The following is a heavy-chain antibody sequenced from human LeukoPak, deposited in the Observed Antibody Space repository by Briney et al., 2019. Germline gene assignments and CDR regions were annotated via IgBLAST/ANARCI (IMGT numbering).Heavy chain of an antibody. V-gene: IGHV4-4*07. J-gene: IGHJ3*02. CDR2: IYTSGST. CDR1: GGSISSYY. CDR3: ARVSYYDSSGYYRYSLDAFDI. D-gene: IGHD3-22*01. Sequence: SETLSLTCTVSGGSISSYYWSWIRQPAGKGLEWIGRIYTSGSTNYNPSLKSRVTMSVDTSKNQFSLKLSSVTAADTAVYYCARVSYYDSSGYYRYSLDAFDIWGQGTMVTVSS.